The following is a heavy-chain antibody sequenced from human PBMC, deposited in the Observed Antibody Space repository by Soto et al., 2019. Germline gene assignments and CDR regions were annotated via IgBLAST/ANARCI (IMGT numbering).Heavy chain of an antibody. D-gene: IGHD3-10*01. CDR2: ISYDGSNK. Sequence: QVQLVESGGGVVQPGRSLSLSCAASGFTFSSYAMQWVRQAPGKGLEWVAVISYDGSNKYYADSVKGRFTISRDNSKNTLYLQMNSLRAEDTAVYYCARPDYGSGSSPDYWGQGTLVTVSS. V-gene: IGHV3-30-3*01. CDR3: ARPDYGSGSSPDY. CDR1: GFTFSSYA. J-gene: IGHJ4*02.